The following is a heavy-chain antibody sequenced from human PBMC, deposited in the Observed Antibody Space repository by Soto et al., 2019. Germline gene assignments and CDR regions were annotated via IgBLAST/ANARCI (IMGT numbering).Heavy chain of an antibody. D-gene: IGHD6-13*01. CDR3: ARGGIAAAGPGISYYYYYMDV. CDR2: ISAYNGNT. J-gene: IGHJ6*03. Sequence: ASVKVSFKASGYTFTSYGISWVRQAPGQGLEWMGWISAYNGNTNYAQKLQGRVTMTTDTSTSTAYMELRSLRSDDTAVYYCARGGIAAAGPGISYYYYYMDVWGKGTTVTVSS. CDR1: GYTFTSYG. V-gene: IGHV1-18*01.